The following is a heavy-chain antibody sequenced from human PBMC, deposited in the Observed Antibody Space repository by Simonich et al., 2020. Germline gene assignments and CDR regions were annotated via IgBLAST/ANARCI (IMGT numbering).Heavy chain of an antibody. J-gene: IGHJ6*03. Sequence: EVQLVESGGGLVQPGGSLRLSCAASGFTFSSYWMSWVCQAPGKGLEWVANIKQEGSGKYYVDSVKGRFTISRDNAKNSLYLQMNSLGAEDTAVYYCARDGLGTAYYYYMDVWGKGTTVTVSS. D-gene: IGHD7-27*01. CDR1: GFTFSSYW. CDR2: IKQEGSGK. V-gene: IGHV3-7*01. CDR3: ARDGLGTAYYYYMDV.